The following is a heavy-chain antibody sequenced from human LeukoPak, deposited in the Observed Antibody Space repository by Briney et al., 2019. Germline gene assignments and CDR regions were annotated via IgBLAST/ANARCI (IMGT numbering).Heavy chain of an antibody. J-gene: IGHJ4*02. CDR2: INHSGST. CDR1: GGSFSGYR. CDR3: GRYDYVWGSYPKGIDY. Sequence: SETLSLTCAVYGGSFSGYRWSWIRQPPGRGLEWIGEINHSGSTEYNPSLKSRVTISVDTSKNQFSVKLSSMTAADTAVYYCGRYDYVWGSYPKGIDYWGQGILVTVSS. V-gene: IGHV4-34*01. D-gene: IGHD3-16*02.